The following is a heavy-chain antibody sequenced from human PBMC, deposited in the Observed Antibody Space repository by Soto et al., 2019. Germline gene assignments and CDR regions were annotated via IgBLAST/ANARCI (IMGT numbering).Heavy chain of an antibody. CDR1: GGTFSSYA. CDR2: IIPIFGTA. CDR3: ARDHSISSSGAWWLDP. Sequence: SLKVSCKASGGTFSSYAISWVRQAPGQGLEWMGGIIPIFGTANYAQKFQGRVTITADESTSTVYMELTSLTSEDTAVYYCARDHSISSSGAWWLDPWGQGTLVTVSS. D-gene: IGHD6-13*01. J-gene: IGHJ5*02. V-gene: IGHV1-69*13.